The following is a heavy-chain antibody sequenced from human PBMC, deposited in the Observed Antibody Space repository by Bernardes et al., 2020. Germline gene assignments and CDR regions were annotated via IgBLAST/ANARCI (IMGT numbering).Heavy chain of an antibody. Sequence: SETLYLTCAVYGGPFSGYYWNWVRKPPGKGLEWIGEINHSGITNYNPSLKSRVTISIDTSKNQFSLKLTSVTAADTAIYYCVRFSNYVDNWFDPWGQGTLVTVSS. V-gene: IGHV4-34*01. D-gene: IGHD4-4*01. CDR1: GGPFSGYY. J-gene: IGHJ5*02. CDR2: INHSGIT. CDR3: VRFSNYVDNWFDP.